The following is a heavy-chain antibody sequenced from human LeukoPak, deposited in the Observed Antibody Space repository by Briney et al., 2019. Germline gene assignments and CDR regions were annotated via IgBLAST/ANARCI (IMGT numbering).Heavy chain of an antibody. CDR1: GFTFSRYC. CDR2: MKWKGDET. CDR3: APMFDSSGSQNVDY. Sequence: PGGSLRLSCAACGFTFSRYCMSWVREAPGKGLEWGSGMKWKGDETYYADSVKGRFTVSSDNSKNTLYLQMNSLRTADTAVYYCAPMFDSSGSQNVDYWGQGTLVSVSS. V-gene: IGHV3-23*01. J-gene: IGHJ4*02. D-gene: IGHD3-22*01.